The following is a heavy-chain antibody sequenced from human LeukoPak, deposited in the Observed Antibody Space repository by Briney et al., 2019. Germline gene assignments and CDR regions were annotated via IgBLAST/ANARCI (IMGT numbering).Heavy chain of an antibody. CDR2: NNPSGGST. Sequence: ASVKVSCKASGYTFTSYYMHWVRQAPGQGLEWMGINNPSGGSTSYAQKFQGRVTMTRDMSTSTVYMELSSLRSEDTAVYYCARVSSSSPRGPNWFDPWGQGTLVTVSS. V-gene: IGHV1-46*01. CDR3: ARVSSSSPRGPNWFDP. D-gene: IGHD6-6*01. CDR1: GYTFTSYY. J-gene: IGHJ5*02.